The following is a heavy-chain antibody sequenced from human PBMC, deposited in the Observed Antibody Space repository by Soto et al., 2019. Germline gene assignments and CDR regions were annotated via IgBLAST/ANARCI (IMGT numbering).Heavy chain of an antibody. CDR2: IIPIFGTA. J-gene: IGHJ6*02. CDR1: GGTFSSYA. Sequence: GPSVKVSCKASGGTFSSYAISWVRQAPGQGLEWMGGIIPIFGTANYAQKFQGRVTITADESTSTAYMELSSLRSEDTAVYYCARDNPTIFGVVIRGPDYYYYGMDVWGQGTTVTVSS. CDR3: ARDNPTIFGVVIRGPDYYYYGMDV. V-gene: IGHV1-69*13. D-gene: IGHD3-3*01.